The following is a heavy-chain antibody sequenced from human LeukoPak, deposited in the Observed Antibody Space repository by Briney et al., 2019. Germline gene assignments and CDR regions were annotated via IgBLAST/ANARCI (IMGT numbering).Heavy chain of an antibody. J-gene: IGHJ4*02. CDR2: IYHSGST. CDR1: GYSISSGYY. D-gene: IGHD1-26*01. Sequence: SETLSLTCAVSGYSISSGYYWGWIRQPPGKGLEWIGSIYHSGSTYYNPSLKSRVTISVDTSKNQFSLKLSSVTAADTAVYYCARRWDGKPFDHWGQGTLVTVSS. V-gene: IGHV4-38-2*01. CDR3: ARRWDGKPFDH.